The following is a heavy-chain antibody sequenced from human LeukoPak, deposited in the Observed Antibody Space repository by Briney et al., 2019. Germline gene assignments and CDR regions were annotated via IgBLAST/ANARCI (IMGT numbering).Heavy chain of an antibody. CDR1: GFTFSNYA. Sequence: PGASLRLSCAASGFTFSNYAMNWVRQAPGKGLEWVSATSGSGGSTYYADSVKGRFTISRDNSKNTVYLQMNSLRAEDTAVYYCAKVLDYYYYGMDVWGQETTVTVSS. V-gene: IGHV3-23*01. J-gene: IGHJ6*02. CDR2: TSGSGGST. CDR3: AKVLDYYYYGMDV.